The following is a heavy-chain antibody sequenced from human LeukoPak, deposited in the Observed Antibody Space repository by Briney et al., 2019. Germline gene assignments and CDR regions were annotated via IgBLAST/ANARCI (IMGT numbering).Heavy chain of an antibody. V-gene: IGHV4-30-2*01. CDR1: GGSISSGGYY. Sequence: SETLSLTCTVSGGSISSGGYYWSWIRQPPGKGLEWIGYIYHSGSTYYNPSLKSRVTISVDRSKNQFSLKLSSVTAANTAVYYCASSDSSGYYYVPPIYYWGQGTLVTVSS. CDR3: ASSDSSGYYYVPPIYY. J-gene: IGHJ4*02. CDR2: IYHSGST. D-gene: IGHD3-22*01.